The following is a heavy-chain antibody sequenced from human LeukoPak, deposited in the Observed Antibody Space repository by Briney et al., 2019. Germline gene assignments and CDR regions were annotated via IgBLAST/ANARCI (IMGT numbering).Heavy chain of an antibody. Sequence: PSETLSLTCTVSGGSISPYYWSWIRQPPGKGLEWVGNIYYTGDTNYNHSLRRRLTISVDRSKNQFSLKLTSVTAADTAVYYCARHGDSSSWSYYFDYWGQGTLVTVSS. D-gene: IGHD6-13*01. J-gene: IGHJ4*02. V-gene: IGHV4-59*08. CDR1: GGSISPYY. CDR2: IYYTGDT. CDR3: ARHGDSSSWSYYFDY.